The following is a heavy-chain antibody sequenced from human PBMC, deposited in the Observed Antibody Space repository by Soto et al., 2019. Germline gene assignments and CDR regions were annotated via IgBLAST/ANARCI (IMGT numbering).Heavy chain of an antibody. CDR3: ARDRETTSTRRAFDI. V-gene: IGHV1-18*01. Sequence: QVQLVQSGAEVKKPGASVKVSCKASGYTFSNYGIGWLRQAPGQGLVWLAWISAYNGDTKSAQKLQGRVTVTTDVSTSTAYMELRSLRSDDTAVYYCARDRETTSTRRAFDIWGQGTMVTVSS. CDR2: ISAYNGDT. D-gene: IGHD1-1*01. CDR1: GYTFSNYG. J-gene: IGHJ3*02.